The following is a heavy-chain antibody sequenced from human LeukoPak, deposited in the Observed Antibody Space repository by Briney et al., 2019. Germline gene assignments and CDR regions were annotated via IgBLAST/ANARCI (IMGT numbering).Heavy chain of an antibody. V-gene: IGHV3-9*03. CDR1: GFTVSSNY. D-gene: IGHD6-13*01. Sequence: GGSLRLSCAASGFTVSSNYMSWVRQAPGKGLEWVSGISWNSGSIGYADSVKGRFTISRDNAKNSLYLQMNSLRAEDMALYYCAKAYSSSWYYFDYWGQGTLVTVSS. CDR2: ISWNSGSI. J-gene: IGHJ4*02. CDR3: AKAYSSSWYYFDY.